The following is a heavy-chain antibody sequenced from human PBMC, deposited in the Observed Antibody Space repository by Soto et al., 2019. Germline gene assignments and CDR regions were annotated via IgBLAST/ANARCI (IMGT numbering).Heavy chain of an antibody. CDR3: ARDPPYYDSSGYLGGY. Sequence: GGSLRLSCAASGFTVSSNYMNWVRQAPGKGLEWVSIIYKSGSTHYADSVKGRFTISRDNAKNSLYLQMNSLRAEDTAVYYCARDPPYYDSSGYLGGYWGQGTLVTVSS. CDR1: GFTVSSNY. CDR2: IYKSGST. D-gene: IGHD3-22*01. V-gene: IGHV3-53*01. J-gene: IGHJ4*02.